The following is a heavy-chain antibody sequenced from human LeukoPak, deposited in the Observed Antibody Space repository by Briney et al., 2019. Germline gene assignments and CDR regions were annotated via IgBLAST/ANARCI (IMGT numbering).Heavy chain of an antibody. Sequence: SQSLSVTCTVSGDSISRGDYYWSWIRQPAGKGLEWIGRISSSGSTNYNPSLKSRVTISVDTSKNQFSLKLSSVTAADTAVYFCARGPYSYDSSGAFDIWGQGTMVTVSS. CDR3: ARGPYSYDSSGAFDI. CDR1: GDSISRGDYY. D-gene: IGHD3-22*01. V-gene: IGHV4-61*02. CDR2: ISSSGST. J-gene: IGHJ3*02.